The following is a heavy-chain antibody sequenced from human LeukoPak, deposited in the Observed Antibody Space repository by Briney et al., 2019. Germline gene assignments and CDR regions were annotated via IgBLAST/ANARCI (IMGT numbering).Heavy chain of an antibody. CDR3: ARGWDSLYYFDF. CDR2: INPNSGGT. Sequence: ASVKDSFLASRYSVTDYWMNWFGQAPGQGLEWMGWINPNSGGTNYAQKFQGRVTMTRDTSITTAHVKLSRLRSDDTAVCYCARGWDSLYYFDFWGQGTLVTVSS. J-gene: IGHJ4*02. D-gene: IGHD1-26*01. CDR1: RYSVTDYW. V-gene: IGHV1-2*02.